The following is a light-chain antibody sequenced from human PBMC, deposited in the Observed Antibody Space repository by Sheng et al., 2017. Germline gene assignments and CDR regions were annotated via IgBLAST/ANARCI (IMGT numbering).Light chain of an antibody. V-gene: IGKV3-20*01. Sequence: EIVLTQSPGTLSLSPGERATLSCRASQSLSSTYLAWYQQKPGQAPRLLIYGASSRATGIPGRFSGSGSGTDFTLTISGLEPEDFAVYYCQQYGSSPRTFGQGTKVEIK. CDR1: QSLSSTY. J-gene: IGKJ1*01. CDR3: QQYGSSPRT. CDR2: GAS.